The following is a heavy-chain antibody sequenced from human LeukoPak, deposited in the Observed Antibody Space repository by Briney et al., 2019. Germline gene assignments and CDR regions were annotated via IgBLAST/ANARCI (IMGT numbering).Heavy chain of an antibody. D-gene: IGHD2-2*01. J-gene: IGHJ4*02. V-gene: IGHV1-8*01. CDR2: MKPDSADT. CDR3: ARGPPESTSSDY. Sequence: GASVTVSFKASVYTFTIFDINWVRQATGQGREWMGWMKPDSADTGYAQKFQGRVTMTRNTSISTAYMELTSLTSEDTAVYYCARGPPESTSSDYWGQGTLVTVSS. CDR1: VYTFTIFD.